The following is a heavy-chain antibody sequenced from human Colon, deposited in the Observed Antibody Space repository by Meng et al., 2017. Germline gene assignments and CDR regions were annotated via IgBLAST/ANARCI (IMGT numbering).Heavy chain of an antibody. D-gene: IGHD1-26*01. J-gene: IGHJ4*02. CDR3: AGGPWELDY. Sequence: HVEPQARRPALVRTPETLSVTCTVSSGTGSCGSHFCHWIRKSPGKRLEWSGYINHSQNIYYNPSLKIRVTMSVDQSKLQFTLNMGSVTAAYTAAYYYAGGPWELDYWGQGTLVTVSS. CDR2: INHSQNI. V-gene: IGHV4-61*01. CDR1: SGTGSCGSHF.